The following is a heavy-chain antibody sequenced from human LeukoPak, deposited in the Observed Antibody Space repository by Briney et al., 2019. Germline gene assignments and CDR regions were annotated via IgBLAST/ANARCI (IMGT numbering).Heavy chain of an antibody. Sequence: GASVKVSCKASGYTFTGYYMHWVRQAPGQGLEWMGWINPNSGGTNYAQKLQGRVTMTRDTSISTAYMELSRLRSDDTAVYYCASTNYDILTGSAIGFWFDYWGQGTLVTVSS. CDR3: ASTNYDILTGSAIGFWFDY. CDR1: GYTFTGYY. V-gene: IGHV1-2*02. J-gene: IGHJ4*02. D-gene: IGHD3-9*01. CDR2: INPNSGGT.